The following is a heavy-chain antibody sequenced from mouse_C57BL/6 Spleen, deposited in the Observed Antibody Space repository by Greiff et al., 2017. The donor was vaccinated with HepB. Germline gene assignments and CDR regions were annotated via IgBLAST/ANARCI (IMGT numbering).Heavy chain of an antibody. Sequence: QVTLKESGPGILQSSQTLSLTCSFSGFSLSTSGMGVSWIRQPSGKGLEWLAHIYWDDDKRYNPSLKSRLTISKDTSRNQVFLKITSVDTADTATYYCARSIYYDYDVGDAMDYWGQGTSVTVSS. CDR3: ARSIYYDYDVGDAMDY. D-gene: IGHD2-4*01. V-gene: IGHV8-12*01. CDR2: IYWDDDK. CDR1: GFSLSTSGMG. J-gene: IGHJ4*01.